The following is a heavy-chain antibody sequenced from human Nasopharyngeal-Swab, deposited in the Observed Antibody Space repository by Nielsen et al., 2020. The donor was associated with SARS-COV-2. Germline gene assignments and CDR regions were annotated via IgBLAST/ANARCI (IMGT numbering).Heavy chain of an antibody. CDR1: GYTFTSYA. J-gene: IGHJ3*02. D-gene: IGHD7-27*01. Sequence: ASVKVSCKASGYTFTSYAMHWVRQAPGQRLEWMGWINAGNGNTNYAQKLQGRVTMTRDTSTSTVYMELSSLRSEDTAVYYCASPHNWGDAFDIWGQGTMVTVSS. CDR3: ASPHNWGDAFDI. CDR2: INAGNGNT. V-gene: IGHV1-3*01.